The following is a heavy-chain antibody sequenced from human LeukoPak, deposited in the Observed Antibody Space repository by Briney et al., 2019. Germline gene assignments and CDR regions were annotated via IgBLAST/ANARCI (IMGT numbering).Heavy chain of an antibody. CDR2: IYHSGST. D-gene: IGHD3/OR15-3a*01. J-gene: IGHJ5*02. CDR1: GGSISSGGYY. Sequence: PSETLSLTCTVSGGSISSGGYYWSWIRQPPGKGLEWIGYIYHSGSTYYNPSLKSRVTISVDTSKNQFSLKLSSVTAADTAVYYCASPSISGYFDGRTGYEIPPWGQGTLVTVSS. CDR3: ASPSISGYFDGRTGYEIPP. V-gene: IGHV4-30-2*01.